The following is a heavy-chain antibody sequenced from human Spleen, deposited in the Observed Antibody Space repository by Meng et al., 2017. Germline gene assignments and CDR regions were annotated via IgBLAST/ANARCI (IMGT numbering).Heavy chain of an antibody. J-gene: IGHJ5*02. CDR1: GYTFTGYY. D-gene: IGHD3-10*01. V-gene: IGHV1-2*02. CDR2: INPNSGGT. CDR3: ARDYYYGSGSYYRKGVWFDP. Sequence: ASVKVSCKASGYTFTGYYMHWVRQAPGQGLEWMGWINPNSGGTNYAQKFQGRVTMTRDTSISTAYMELSRLRSDDTAVYYYARDYYYGSGSYYRKGVWFDPWGQGTLVTVSS.